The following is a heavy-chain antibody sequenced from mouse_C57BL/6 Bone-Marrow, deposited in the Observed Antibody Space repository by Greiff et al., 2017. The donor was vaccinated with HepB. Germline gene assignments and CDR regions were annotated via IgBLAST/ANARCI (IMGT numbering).Heavy chain of an antibody. V-gene: IGHV1-62-2*01. CDR2: FYPGSGSI. CDR1: GYTFTEYT. J-gene: IGHJ3*01. D-gene: IGHD3-2*02. CDR3: ARSSSGYVGFAY. Sequence: QVQLQQSGAELVKPGASVKLSCKASGYTFTEYTIHWVKQRSGQGLEWIGWFYPGSGSIKYNEKFKDKATLTVDKSSSTAYMQLSSLTSEDSAVYYCARSSSGYVGFAYWGQGTLVTVSA.